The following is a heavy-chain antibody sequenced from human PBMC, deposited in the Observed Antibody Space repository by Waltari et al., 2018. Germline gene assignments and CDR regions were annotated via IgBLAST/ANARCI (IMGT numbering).Heavy chain of an antibody. V-gene: IGHV4-34*01. CDR3: ARGGAARLNYYYYYGMDV. D-gene: IGHD6-6*01. CDR1: GGSFRGYY. Sequence: QVQLQQWGAGLLKPSETLSLTCAVYGGSFRGYYWSWIRQPPGKGLEWIGEINHSGSTNYNPSLKSRVTISVDTSKNQFSLKLSSVTAADTAVYYCARGGAARLNYYYYYGMDVWGQGTTVTVSS. J-gene: IGHJ6*02. CDR2: INHSGST.